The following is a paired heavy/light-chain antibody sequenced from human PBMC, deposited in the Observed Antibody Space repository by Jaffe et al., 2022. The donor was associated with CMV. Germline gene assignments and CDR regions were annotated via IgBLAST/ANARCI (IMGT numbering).Heavy chain of an antibody. J-gene: IGHJ3*02. D-gene: IGHD5-18*01. Sequence: EVQLVESGGGLVQPGGSLRLSCAASGFTFSTYWMHWVRQAPGKGLVWVSRINYDGSSTAYADSVKGRFTISRDNAKNTLYLQMNSLRAEDMAVHYCAGTRGYNDGFDIWGQGTMVTVSS. CDR2: INYDGSST. CDR1: GFTFSTYW. V-gene: IGHV3-74*01. CDR3: AGTRGYNDGFDI.
Light chain of an antibody. J-gene: IGLJ3*02. CDR1: NIGSKT. CDR2: RDV. CDR3: QVWDSSTGV. V-gene: IGLV3-9*01. Sequence: SYELTQPLSVSVALGQTASITCGGNNIGSKTVHWYQQKPGQAPVLVIYRDVNRPSGIPERFSGSNSGNTATLTISRAQAGDEADYYCQVWDSSTGVFGGGTSLTVL.